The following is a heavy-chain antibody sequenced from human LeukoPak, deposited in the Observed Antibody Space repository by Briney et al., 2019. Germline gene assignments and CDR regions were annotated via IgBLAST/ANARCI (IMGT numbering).Heavy chain of an antibody. Sequence: GGSLRISCAASGFTFSNAWMSWVRQAPGKGLEWVGRIKSKTDGGTTDYAAPVKGRFTISRDDSKNTLYLQMNSLKTEDTAVYYCTTVSGKWLRLDYWGQGTLVTVSS. CDR2: IKSKTDGGTT. CDR3: TTVSGKWLRLDY. J-gene: IGHJ4*02. V-gene: IGHV3-15*01. D-gene: IGHD5-12*01. CDR1: GFTFSNAW.